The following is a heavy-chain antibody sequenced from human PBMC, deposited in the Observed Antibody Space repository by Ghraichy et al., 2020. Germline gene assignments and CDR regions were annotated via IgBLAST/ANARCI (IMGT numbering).Heavy chain of an antibody. CDR1: GFTFSSYA. J-gene: IGHJ4*02. CDR2: ISGSGGST. Sequence: GGSLRLSCAASGFTFSSYAMSWVRQAPGKGLEWVSAISGSGGSTYYAHSVKGRFTISRDNSKNTLYLQMNSLRAEDTAVYYCAKDVTSNPDCPDYWGQGTLVTVSS. CDR3: AKDVTSNPDCPDY. D-gene: IGHD1-14*01. V-gene: IGHV3-23*01.